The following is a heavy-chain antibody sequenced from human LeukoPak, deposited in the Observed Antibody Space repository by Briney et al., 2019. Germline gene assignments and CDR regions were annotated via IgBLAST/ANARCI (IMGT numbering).Heavy chain of an antibody. CDR1: GGSISSYY. J-gene: IGHJ4*02. Sequence: PSETLSLTCTVSGGSISSYYWSWIRQPPGKGLEWIGYIYHSGSTYYNPSLKSRVTISVDRSKNQFSLKLSSVTAADTAVYYCARGYCSSTSCYLVDYWGQGTLVTVSS. D-gene: IGHD2-2*01. CDR2: IYHSGST. V-gene: IGHV4-59*12. CDR3: ARGYCSSTSCYLVDY.